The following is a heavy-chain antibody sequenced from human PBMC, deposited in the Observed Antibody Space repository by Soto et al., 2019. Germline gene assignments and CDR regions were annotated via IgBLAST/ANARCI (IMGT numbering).Heavy chain of an antibody. CDR1: GFTVSRNY. Sequence: EVQLVETGGGFIQPGGSLRLSCAASGFTVSRNYMSWVRQAPGKGLEWVSVIYSGGSTYYADSVKGRFTISRDKSKNTLYLQMNSLRADDTAVYYCASLRASRDFDLWGRGTLVTVSS. V-gene: IGHV3-53*02. J-gene: IGHJ2*01. CDR3: ASLRASRDFDL. CDR2: IYSGGST. D-gene: IGHD2-21*01.